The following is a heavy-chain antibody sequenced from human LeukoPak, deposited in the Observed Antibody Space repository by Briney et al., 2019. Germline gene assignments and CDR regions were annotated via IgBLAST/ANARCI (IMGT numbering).Heavy chain of an antibody. CDR2: LSGSCGST. Sequence: GGSLRLSCAASGFTFSSYAMSWVRQAAGKGLEWVSALSGSCGSTYYADSVKGRFTISRDNSKNTLYLQMNSLRAEDTAVYYCAKDKARDTMIVVVIGHFDYWGQGTLVTVSS. V-gene: IGHV3-23*01. CDR3: AKDKARDTMIVVVIGHFDY. D-gene: IGHD3-22*01. J-gene: IGHJ4*02. CDR1: GFTFSSYA.